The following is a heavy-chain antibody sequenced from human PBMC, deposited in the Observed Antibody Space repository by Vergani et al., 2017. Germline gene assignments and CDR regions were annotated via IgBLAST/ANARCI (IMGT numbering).Heavy chain of an antibody. D-gene: IGHD2-2*01. CDR1: GFTFSSYS. CDR2: ISSSSSYI. CDR3: ANSPDCRRLGYCSSTRGGADV. V-gene: IGHV3-21*01. J-gene: IGHJ6*04. Sequence: EVQLVESGGGLVKPGGSLRLSCAASGFTFSSYSMNWVRQAPGKGLEWVSSISSSSSYIYYADSVKGRFTISRDNAKNSLYLQMNSLRAEDTAVYYCANSPDCRRLGYCSSTRGGADVWGKGTTVTVSS.